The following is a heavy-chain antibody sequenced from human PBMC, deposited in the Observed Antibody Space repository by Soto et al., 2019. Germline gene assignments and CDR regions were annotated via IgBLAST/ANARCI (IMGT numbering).Heavy chain of an antibody. CDR2: ISSSSSTI. D-gene: IGHD3-9*01. Sequence: GGSVRLSCAASGFTFSSYSMNWVRQAPGKGLEWVSYISSSSSTIYYADSVEGRFTISRDNAKNSLYLQMNSLRDEDTAVYYCARLTGYLPPVYYYGMDVWGQGTTVTVSS. J-gene: IGHJ6*02. CDR3: ARLTGYLPPVYYYGMDV. CDR1: GFTFSSYS. V-gene: IGHV3-48*02.